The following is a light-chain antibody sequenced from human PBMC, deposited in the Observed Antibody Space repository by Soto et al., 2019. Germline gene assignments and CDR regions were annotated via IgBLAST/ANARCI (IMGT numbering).Light chain of an antibody. CDR2: DVS. V-gene: IGLV2-14*01. CDR3: SSYTISSTYV. CDR1: SSDVGGYTY. J-gene: IGLJ1*01. Sequence: QSVLTQPASVSGSPGQSIAISCTGTSSDVGGYTYVSWYQQHPDKAPKLMIFDVSNRPSGVSNSFSGSKSGNTASLTISGLQADDEADYYCSSYTISSTYVFGTGTKLTVL.